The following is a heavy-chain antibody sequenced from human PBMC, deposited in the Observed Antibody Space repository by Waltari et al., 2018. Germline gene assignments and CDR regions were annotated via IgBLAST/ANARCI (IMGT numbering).Heavy chain of an antibody. Sequence: QVQLVQSGAEVKKPGSAVKVSCKASGGTFSSYAISWVRQAPGQGLEWMGMIIPIPSTATYNQKLQCRVTITADKSKTTAYIELRSLRSGDKAAYYCSSEGNLVATINGTAVWGQGTTVTVSS. CDR2: IIPIPSTA. J-gene: IGHJ6*02. V-gene: IGHV1-69*08. D-gene: IGHD5-12*01. CDR3: SSEGNLVATINGTAV. CDR1: GGTFSSYA.